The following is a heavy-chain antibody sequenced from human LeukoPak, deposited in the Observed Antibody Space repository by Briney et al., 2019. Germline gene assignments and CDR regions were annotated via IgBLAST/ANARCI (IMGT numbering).Heavy chain of an antibody. D-gene: IGHD6-13*01. CDR3: ARGGAAGYYYYYGMDV. J-gene: IGHJ6*02. CDR2: INHSGST. CDR1: GFTFSSYA. Sequence: GSLRLSCAASGFTFSSYAMSWVRQAPGKGLEWIGEINHSGSTNYNPSLKSRVTISVDTSKNQFSLKLSSVTAADTAVYYCARGGAAGYYYYYGMDVWGQGTTVTVSS. V-gene: IGHV4-34*01.